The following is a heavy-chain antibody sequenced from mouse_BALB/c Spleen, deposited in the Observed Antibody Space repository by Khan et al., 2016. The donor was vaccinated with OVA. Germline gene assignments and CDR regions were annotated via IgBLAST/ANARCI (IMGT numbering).Heavy chain of an antibody. J-gene: IGHJ4*01. CDR1: GFTFTNYG. V-gene: IGHV9-3-1*01. D-gene: IGHD2-14*01. Sequence: QIQLVQSGPELKKPGETVQISCKASGFTFTNYGMNWVRQAPGKGLKWMGWINTYTGEPTFTDDFKGRFAFSLETSDSTAYLQINSLKTEDTATYFCARVGYNGTMDFWGQGTSVTVSS. CDR2: INTYTGEP. CDR3: ARVGYNGTMDF.